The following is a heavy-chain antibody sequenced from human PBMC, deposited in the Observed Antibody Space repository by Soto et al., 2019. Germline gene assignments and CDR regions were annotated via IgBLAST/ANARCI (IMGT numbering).Heavy chain of an antibody. CDR2: ISSGSSTI. Sequence: GGSLRLSCAASGFTFSSYSMNWVRQAPEKGLEWVSYISSGSSTIYYADSVKGRFTISRDNSKNTLYLQMNSLRAEDTAVYYCAKSLYDFQDAFDIWGQGTMVTVSS. D-gene: IGHD3-3*01. V-gene: IGHV3-48*01. CDR3: AKSLYDFQDAFDI. J-gene: IGHJ3*02. CDR1: GFTFSSYS.